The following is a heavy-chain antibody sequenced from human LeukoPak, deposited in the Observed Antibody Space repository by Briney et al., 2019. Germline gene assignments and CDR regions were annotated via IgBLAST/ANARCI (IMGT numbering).Heavy chain of an antibody. CDR1: GYTLTDYY. CDR3: ARETHSSSRDFDY. J-gene: IGHJ4*02. CDR2: INPNSGGT. V-gene: IGHV1-2*04. D-gene: IGHD6-6*01. Sequence: GASVKVSCKASGYTLTDYYMHWVRQTPGQGLEWMGWINPNSGGTNYAQKFQGWVTMTRDPSISTAYMELSRLRSDDTAVYYCARETHSSSRDFDYWGQGTLVTVSS.